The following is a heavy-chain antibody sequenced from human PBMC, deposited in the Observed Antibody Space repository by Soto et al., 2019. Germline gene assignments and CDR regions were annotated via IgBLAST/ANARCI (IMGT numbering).Heavy chain of an antibody. CDR3: ARDRMERRLWAAFDI. Sequence: QVQLQESGPGLVKPSQTLSLTCTVSGGSISSGGYYWSWIRQHPGKGLEWIGYIYYSGSTYYNPSLNSRVTISVDTSKNQFSLKLSSVTAADTAVYYCARDRMERRLWAAFDIWGQGTMVTVSS. D-gene: IGHD1-1*01. CDR2: IYYSGST. V-gene: IGHV4-31*03. J-gene: IGHJ3*02. CDR1: GGSISSGGYY.